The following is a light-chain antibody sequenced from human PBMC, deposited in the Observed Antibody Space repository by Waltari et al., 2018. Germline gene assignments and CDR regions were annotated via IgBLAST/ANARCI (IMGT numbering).Light chain of an antibody. Sequence: DIQLTQSPFTMSASVRDRVIITCRASQSISNWLAWYQHKPGKAPKLLIYKASTLASGVPSRFSGSGSGTDFSLTISSLQPDDFATYYCQQYNSYSLLTFGGGTKVEIK. CDR2: KAS. CDR3: QQYNSYSLLT. J-gene: IGKJ4*01. CDR1: QSISNW. V-gene: IGKV1-5*03.